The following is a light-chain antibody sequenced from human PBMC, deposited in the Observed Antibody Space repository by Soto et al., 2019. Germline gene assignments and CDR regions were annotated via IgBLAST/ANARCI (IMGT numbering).Light chain of an antibody. J-gene: IGLJ3*02. V-gene: IGLV1-40*01. CDR3: CSYRDSYTWV. Sequence: QSVLTQPPSVSGAPGQRVTISCTGSSSNIGAGYDVHWYQQLPGTAPKLLIYGNSNRPSGVPDRFSGSKSGNTASLTISGLQAEDEADYYCCSYRDSYTWVFGGGTKLTVL. CDR1: SSNIGAGYD. CDR2: GNS.